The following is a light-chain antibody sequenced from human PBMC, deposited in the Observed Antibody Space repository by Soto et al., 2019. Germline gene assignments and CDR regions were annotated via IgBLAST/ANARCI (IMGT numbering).Light chain of an antibody. V-gene: IGKV1-39*01. Sequence: DIQMTQSPSSLSASVGDRVTITCRASQSISSYLNWYQQKPGKAPNLLIYAASSLQSGVPSRFSGSGSGTEFTLTISSLQPEDFATYYCQQSYSLLTFGGGTKVEIK. CDR1: QSISSY. CDR3: QQSYSLLT. J-gene: IGKJ4*01. CDR2: AAS.